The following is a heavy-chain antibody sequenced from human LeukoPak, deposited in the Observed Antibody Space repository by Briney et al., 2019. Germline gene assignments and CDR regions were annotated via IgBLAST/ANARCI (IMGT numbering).Heavy chain of an antibody. CDR3: PRSGIVDAFDI. CDR1: RFTFSSYT. J-gene: IGHJ3*02. CDR2: IEPDGSEK. Sequence: GGSLRLSCSASRFTFSSYTMNWVPQAPGKGLEWVANIEPDGSEKSYVDSVKGRFTISRDNAKNSLYLQMNSLRAEDTAVYFCPRSGIVDAFDIWGQGTMVTVSS. D-gene: IGHD3-10*01. V-gene: IGHV3-7*01.